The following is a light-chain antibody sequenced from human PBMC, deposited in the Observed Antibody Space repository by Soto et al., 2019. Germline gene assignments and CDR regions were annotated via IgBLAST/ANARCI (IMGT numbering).Light chain of an antibody. J-gene: IGLJ2*01. CDR1: SSNIGACYA. V-gene: IGLV1-40*01. Sequence: QSVLTPPPSVSGAPGQRVTISCTGSSSNIGACYAVHWYQQLPGTAPKLLIYDNNNRPSGVPDRFSGSKSGTSASLAITGLQAEDEADYYCQSYDTSLSGFVVFGGGTKLTVL. CDR3: QSYDTSLSGFVV. CDR2: DNN.